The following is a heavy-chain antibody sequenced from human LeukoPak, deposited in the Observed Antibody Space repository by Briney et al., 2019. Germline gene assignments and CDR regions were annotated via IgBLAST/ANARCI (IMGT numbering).Heavy chain of an antibody. Sequence: SGGSLGLSCAASGFTFRSFTMNWVRQAPGKGLEWVSSISSSSSYIYYADSVKGRFTISRDNAKNSLYLQMNSLRAEDTAVYYCARGPYYDILTGPEYFQHWGQGTLVTVSS. CDR3: ARGPYYDILTGPEYFQH. J-gene: IGHJ1*01. CDR2: ISSSSSYI. D-gene: IGHD3-9*01. CDR1: GFTFRSFT. V-gene: IGHV3-21*01.